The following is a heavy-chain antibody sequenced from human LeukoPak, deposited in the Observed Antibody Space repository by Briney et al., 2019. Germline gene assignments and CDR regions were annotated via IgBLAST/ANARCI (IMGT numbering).Heavy chain of an antibody. CDR2: IWYDGSKP. V-gene: IGHV3-33*01. D-gene: IGHD5-18*01. Sequence: GGSLSFSCAPSGFTFSTFDMHRVRQAPGKGLEWVTTIWYDGSKPYYADSVKGRFTISRDNSKNTLYPQMNSLRAEDTAVYYCAREGVQQLWHAFDFWGQGTVVTVFS. J-gene: IGHJ4*02. CDR1: GFTFSTFD. CDR3: AREGVQQLWHAFDF.